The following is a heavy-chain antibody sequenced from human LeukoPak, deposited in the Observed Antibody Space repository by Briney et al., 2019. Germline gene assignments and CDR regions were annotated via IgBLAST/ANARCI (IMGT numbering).Heavy chain of an antibody. V-gene: IGHV3-23*01. CDR2: ISASGGSA. D-gene: IGHD3-22*01. Sequence: GGSLRLSCAASGFTFSSYAMSWVRQAPGKGLEWVSAISASGGSAYYADSVKGRFTISRDNSQNTLYLQVNSLRAEDTAVYYCFVVISDYWGQGTLVTVSS. J-gene: IGHJ4*02. CDR3: FVVISDY. CDR1: GFTFSSYA.